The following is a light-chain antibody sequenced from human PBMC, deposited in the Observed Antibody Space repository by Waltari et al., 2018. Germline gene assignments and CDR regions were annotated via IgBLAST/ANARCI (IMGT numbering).Light chain of an antibody. J-gene: IGKJ2*01. CDR2: AAS. CDR3: QQRSNWPPRYT. V-gene: IGKV3-11*01. CDR1: QSVSRD. Sequence: EIVLTQSPATLSLSPGERATLSCRASQSVSRDLAWYQQKPGQAPRLLIYAASNRATGIPARFSGSGSGTDFTLTISSLEPEDFAVYYCQQRSNWPPRYTFGQGTKLEIK.